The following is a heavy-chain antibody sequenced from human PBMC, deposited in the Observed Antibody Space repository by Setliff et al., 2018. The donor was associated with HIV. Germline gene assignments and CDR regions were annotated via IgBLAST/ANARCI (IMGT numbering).Heavy chain of an antibody. D-gene: IGHD4-4*01. CDR2: ISAGNGNT. CDR3: ARVSNRQYMDV. Sequence: ASVKVSCKASGYTFTSYAMHWVRQAPGQRLEWMRWISAGNGNTKYPQKFQGRVTITRGTSASTAYMELSSLRSEDTAVYYCARVSNRQYMDVWGKGTTVTVSS. V-gene: IGHV1-3*01. J-gene: IGHJ6*03. CDR1: GYTFTSYA.